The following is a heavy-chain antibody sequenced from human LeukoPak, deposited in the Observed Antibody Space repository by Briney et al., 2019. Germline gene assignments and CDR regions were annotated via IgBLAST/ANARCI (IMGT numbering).Heavy chain of an antibody. CDR3: ARWDRSSWYVDY. V-gene: IGHV1-8*03. Sequence: ASVKVSCMASGYTFTSYDINWVRQATGQGLEWMGWMNPNSGNTGYAQKFQGRVTITRNTSISTAYMELSSLRSEDTAVYYCARWDRSSWYVDYWGQGTLVTVSS. J-gene: IGHJ4*02. CDR2: MNPNSGNT. D-gene: IGHD6-13*01. CDR1: GYTFTSYD.